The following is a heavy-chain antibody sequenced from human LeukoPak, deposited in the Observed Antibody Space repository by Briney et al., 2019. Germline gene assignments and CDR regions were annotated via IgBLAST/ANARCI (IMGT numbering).Heavy chain of an antibody. Sequence: PRGSLRLSCAASGFTFSSFAMHWVRQTPGKGLEWVSVIPYDGSNKYDADSVKGRFTISRDNSKNTLHLQMNSLRAEDTAVYYCARQPLIGAFDIWGQGTMVTVCS. CDR2: IPYDGSNK. V-gene: IGHV3-30-3*01. D-gene: IGHD2-21*01. J-gene: IGHJ3*02. CDR3: ARQPLIGAFDI. CDR1: GFTFSSFA.